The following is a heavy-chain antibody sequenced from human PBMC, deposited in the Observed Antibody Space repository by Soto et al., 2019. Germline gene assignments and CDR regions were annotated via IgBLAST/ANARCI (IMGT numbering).Heavy chain of an antibody. D-gene: IGHD3-10*01. CDR2: TYYRSKWYN. Sequence: QSQTLSLPCAISGDSVSSNSAAWNWIRQSPSRGLEWLGRTYYRSKWYNDYAVSVKSRITINPDTSKNQFSLQLNSVTPEDTAVYYCARAAEGTMVRGDNYGMDVWGQGTTVTVSS. CDR1: GDSVSSNSAA. CDR3: ARAAEGTMVRGDNYGMDV. J-gene: IGHJ6*02. V-gene: IGHV6-1*01.